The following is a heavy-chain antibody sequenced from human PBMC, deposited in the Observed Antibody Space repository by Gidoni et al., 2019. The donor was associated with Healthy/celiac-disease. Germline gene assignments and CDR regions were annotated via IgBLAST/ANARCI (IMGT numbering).Heavy chain of an antibody. D-gene: IGHD3-22*01. Sequence: QVQLVQSGAEVKKPGASVKVSCKASGYTFTSYYMHWVRQAPGQGLEWMGIINPSGGSTSYAQKFQGRVTMTRDTSTSTVYMELSSLRSEDTAVYYCARDPRGYYDSSGYYYGNWFDPWGQGTLVTVSS. CDR1: GYTFTSYY. J-gene: IGHJ5*02. V-gene: IGHV1-46*01. CDR3: ARDPRGYYDSSGYYYGNWFDP. CDR2: INPSGGST.